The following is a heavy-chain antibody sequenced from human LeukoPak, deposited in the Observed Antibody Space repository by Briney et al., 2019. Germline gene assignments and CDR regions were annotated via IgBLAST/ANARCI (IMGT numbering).Heavy chain of an antibody. CDR1: GGSISRYY. D-gene: IGHD2-2*01. V-gene: IGHV4-59*01. CDR3: AGGGYCGRASCFAPLFDF. Sequence: SETLSLTCTVSGGSISRYYWSWIRQSPGRGLELIAYIYYSGTTYYNPSLKSRVTISVDTSKSQSSLKLNSVTAADTALYYCAGGGYCGRASCFAPLFDFWGQGALVTVSS. CDR2: IYYSGTT. J-gene: IGHJ4*02.